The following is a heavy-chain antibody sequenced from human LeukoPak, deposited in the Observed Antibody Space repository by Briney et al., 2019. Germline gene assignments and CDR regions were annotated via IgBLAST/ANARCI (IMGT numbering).Heavy chain of an antibody. CDR2: ISADNGNT. D-gene: IGHD3-22*01. J-gene: IGHJ4*02. CDR1: GYTFTTYG. V-gene: IGHV1-18*01. CDR3: AREPSYYDSTGFDY. Sequence: GASVKVSCKASGYTFTTYGISWVRQAPGQGLEWMGWISADNGNTNYAQKFQGRVTMTTDTSTTTAYMELRSLRSDDTAVYYCAREPSYYDSTGFDYWGQGTLVTVSS.